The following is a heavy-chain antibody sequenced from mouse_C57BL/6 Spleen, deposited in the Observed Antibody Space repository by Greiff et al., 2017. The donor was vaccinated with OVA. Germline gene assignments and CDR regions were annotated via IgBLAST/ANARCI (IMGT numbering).Heavy chain of an antibody. CDR2: IHPNSGST. D-gene: IGHD2-4*01. V-gene: IGHV1-64*01. CDR1: GYTFTSYW. Sequence: QVQLQQPGAELVKPGASVKLSCKASGYTFTSYWMHWVKQRPGQGLEWIGMIHPNSGSTNYNEKFKSKATLTVDKSSSTAYMQLSSLTSEDSAVYYCARTGDDYDGGPLDYWGQGTTLTVSS. CDR3: ARTGDDYDGGPLDY. J-gene: IGHJ2*01.